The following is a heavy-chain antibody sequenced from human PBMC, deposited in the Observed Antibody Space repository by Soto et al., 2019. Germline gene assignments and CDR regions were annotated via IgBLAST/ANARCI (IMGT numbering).Heavy chain of an antibody. D-gene: IGHD5-18*01. V-gene: IGHV3-7*01. CDR1: GFTFSSYW. CDR3: ASSVDTAMGGEENWFDP. Sequence: GGSLRLSCAASGFTFSSYWMSWVRQAPGKGLEWVANIKQDGSEKYYVDSVKGRFTISRDNAKNSLYLQMNSLRAEDTAVYYCASSVDTAMGGEENWFDPWGQGTLVTVSS. CDR2: IKQDGSEK. J-gene: IGHJ5*02.